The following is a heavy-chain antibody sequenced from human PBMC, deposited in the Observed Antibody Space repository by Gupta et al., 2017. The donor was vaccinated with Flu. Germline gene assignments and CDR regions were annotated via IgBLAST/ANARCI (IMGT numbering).Heavy chain of an antibody. D-gene: IGHD4-17*01. J-gene: IGHJ4*02. CDR2: ISYDGSNK. CDR1: GFTFSSYG. Sequence: QVQLVESGGGVVQPGRSLRLSCAASGFTFSSYGLHWVRQAPGKGLEWVAVISYDGSNKYYADSVKGRFTISRDNSKNTLYLQMNSLRAEDTAVYYCASATMTTVTTTPREDYWGQGTLVTVSS. CDR3: ASATMTTVTTTPREDY. V-gene: IGHV3-30*03.